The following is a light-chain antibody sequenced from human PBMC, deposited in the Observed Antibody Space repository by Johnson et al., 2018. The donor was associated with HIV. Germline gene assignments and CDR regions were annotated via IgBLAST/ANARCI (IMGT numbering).Light chain of an antibody. Sequence: QSVLTQPPSVSAAPGQKVTISCSGSSSNIGNNYVSWYQQLPGTAPKLLIYENNKRPSGIPDRFSGSKYGTSATLGITGLQTGDEADYYCGTWDNSLNTGAVFGPGTKVTVL. CDR2: ENN. J-gene: IGLJ1*01. CDR1: SSNIGNNY. V-gene: IGLV1-51*02. CDR3: GTWDNSLNTGAV.